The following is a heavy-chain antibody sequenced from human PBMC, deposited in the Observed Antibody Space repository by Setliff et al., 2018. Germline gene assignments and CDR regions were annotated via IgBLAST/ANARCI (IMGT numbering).Heavy chain of an antibody. V-gene: IGHV3-23*01. CDR2: IHGEGINT. J-gene: IGHJ6*03. D-gene: IGHD2-15*01. CDR1: GFTFSTYV. Sequence: GGSLRLSCAASGFTFSTYVMTWVRQAPGKGLEWVSSIHGEGINTYYADSVKGRFTISRDNSKNTLFLQMNSLRADDTAVYYCTTDGRQDPYYYMDVWGKGTTVTVSS. CDR3: TTDGRQDPYYYMDV.